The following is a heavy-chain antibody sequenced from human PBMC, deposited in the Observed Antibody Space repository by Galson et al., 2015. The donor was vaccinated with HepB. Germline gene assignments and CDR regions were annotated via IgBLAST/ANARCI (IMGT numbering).Heavy chain of an antibody. D-gene: IGHD1-26*01. J-gene: IGHJ5*02. CDR3: ARDLGHNWFDP. CDR1: GGTFNSFG. Sequence: SVKVSCKASGGTFNSFGISWVRQAPGQGLEWMGGSIPIFDTANNAQKFQGRITITADESTSTAYMELSSLRSEDTAVYYCARDLGHNWFDPWGQGTLVTVSS. CDR2: SIPIFDTA. V-gene: IGHV1-69*13.